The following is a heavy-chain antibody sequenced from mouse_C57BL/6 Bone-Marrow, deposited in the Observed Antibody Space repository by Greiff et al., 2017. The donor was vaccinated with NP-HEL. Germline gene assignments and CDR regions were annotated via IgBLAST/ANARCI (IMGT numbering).Heavy chain of an antibody. CDR1: GYTFTSYW. CDR2: IDPSDSET. Sequence: QVQLKQPGAELVRPGSSVKLSCKASGYTFTSYWMHWVKQRPIQGLEWIGNIDPSDSETHYNQKFKDKATLTVDKSSSTAYMQLSSLTSEDSAVYYCARMGDPYYYAMDYWGQGTSVTVSS. V-gene: IGHV1-52*01. J-gene: IGHJ4*01. CDR3: ARMGDPYYYAMDY.